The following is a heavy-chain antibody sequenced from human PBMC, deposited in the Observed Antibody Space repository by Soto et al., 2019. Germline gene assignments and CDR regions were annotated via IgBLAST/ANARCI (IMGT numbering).Heavy chain of an antibody. CDR3: ARDQGVEFLKGSGMDV. CDR1: GDSISRYY. Sequence: QVQLQESGPGLVKPSETLSLTCTVSGDSISRYYWSWIRLSPGKGLEWIGYIYYSGESNNNPSVXTXVXIXXDRTKNQFSLKLSSVTAADTAVYYCARDQGVEFLKGSGMDVWGQGTTVTVSS. CDR2: IYYSGES. J-gene: IGHJ6*02. D-gene: IGHD3-10*01. V-gene: IGHV4-59*12.